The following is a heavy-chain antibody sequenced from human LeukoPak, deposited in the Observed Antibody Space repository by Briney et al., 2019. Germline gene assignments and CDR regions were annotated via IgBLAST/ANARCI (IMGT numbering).Heavy chain of an antibody. J-gene: IGHJ4*02. CDR3: AKDTAVAGTVAFDY. D-gene: IGHD6-19*01. Sequence: GGSLRLSCAASGFTFDDHAMHWVRQAPGKGLEWVSGISWNSGRIGYADSVKGRFTISRDNAKNSLYLQMNSLRAEDTALYYCAKDTAVAGTVAFDYWGQGTLVTVSS. V-gene: IGHV3-9*01. CDR1: GFTFDDHA. CDR2: ISWNSGRI.